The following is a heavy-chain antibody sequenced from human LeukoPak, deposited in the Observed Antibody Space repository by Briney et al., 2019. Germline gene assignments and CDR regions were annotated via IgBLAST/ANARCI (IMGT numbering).Heavy chain of an antibody. CDR1: GFTLSDYT. Sequence: PGGSLRLSCAASGFTLSDYTMNWVRQTPGKGLEWVSSISRSSSYIYYADSVKGRFTISRDNANNSLYLHMDNLRAEDTAVYYCARDGARTCYFENCGEGTQVTVSS. D-gene: IGHD1/OR15-1a*01. CDR2: ISRSSSYI. CDR3: ARDGARTCYFEN. J-gene: IGHJ4*02. V-gene: IGHV3-21*01.